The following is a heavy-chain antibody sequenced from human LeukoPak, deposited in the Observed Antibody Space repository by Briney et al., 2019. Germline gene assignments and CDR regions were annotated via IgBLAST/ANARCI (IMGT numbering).Heavy chain of an antibody. D-gene: IGHD6-19*01. CDR2: ISPDGREK. V-gene: IGHV3-7*01. CDR1: GFTSGDYW. CDR3: ARDGSGWSVY. J-gene: IGHJ4*02. Sequence: GGSLRLSCTASGFTSGDYWMSWLRQAPGKGLEWVINISPDGREKYLVDSVKGRFTISRDNAKNSLYLQMNSLRAEDTAVYYCARDGSGWSVYWGQGTLVTVSS.